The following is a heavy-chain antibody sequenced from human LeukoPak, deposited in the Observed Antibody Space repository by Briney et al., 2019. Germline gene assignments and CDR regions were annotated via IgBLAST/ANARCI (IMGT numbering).Heavy chain of an antibody. V-gene: IGHV4-59*08. Sequence: SETLSLTCTVSGGSISSYYWSWIRQPPGKGLEWIGYIYYSGSTNYNPSLKSRVTISVDTSKNQFSLKLSSVTAADTAVYYCARHYSSGYYLSNWFAPSGQGTLVTVSS. J-gene: IGHJ5*02. CDR2: IYYSGST. CDR3: ARHYSSGYYLSNWFAP. CDR1: GGSISSYY. D-gene: IGHD3-22*01.